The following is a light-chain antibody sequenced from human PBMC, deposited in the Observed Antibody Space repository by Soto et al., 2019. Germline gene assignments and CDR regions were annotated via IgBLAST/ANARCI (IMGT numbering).Light chain of an antibody. CDR3: SSDESRSTVV. J-gene: IGLJ2*01. V-gene: IGLV2-14*01. Sequence: QSALTQPASVSGSPGQSITISCTGTSSNVGGYNYVSCYQQHPGKAPKLMNYKDSNRPSGVANRFSGTTSGKAASLTISVLQAEDDDYYCCSSDESRSTVVFGGGTKLTVL. CDR1: SSNVGGYNY. CDR2: KDS.